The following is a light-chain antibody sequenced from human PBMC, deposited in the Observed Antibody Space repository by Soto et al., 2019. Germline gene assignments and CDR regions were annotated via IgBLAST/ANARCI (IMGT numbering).Light chain of an antibody. CDR3: QSYDSSLSGYV. CDR1: SSNIGAGFD. V-gene: IGLV1-40*01. CDR2: VNS. Sequence: QSVLTQPPSVSGAPGQMVTISCTGRSSNIGAGFDVHWYQQLPGAAPKLLIFVNSNRPSGVPDRFSGSKSGTSASLAITGLQAEDEADYYCQSYDSSLSGYVFGTGTKVAVL. J-gene: IGLJ1*01.